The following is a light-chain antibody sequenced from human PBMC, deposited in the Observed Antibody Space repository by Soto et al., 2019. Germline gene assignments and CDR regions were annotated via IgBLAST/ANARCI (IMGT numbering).Light chain of an antibody. Sequence: DIQMTQSLSSVSAYVGDRVTITCRASQDIRDWIAWYQQKPGKAPKLLISAASSLQSGVPSRFSGSGSGTDFSLTISSLQSEDFATYYCQQAFSFPFTFGPGTKVDIK. CDR1: QDIRDW. V-gene: IGKV1-12*01. J-gene: IGKJ3*01. CDR2: AAS. CDR3: QQAFSFPFT.